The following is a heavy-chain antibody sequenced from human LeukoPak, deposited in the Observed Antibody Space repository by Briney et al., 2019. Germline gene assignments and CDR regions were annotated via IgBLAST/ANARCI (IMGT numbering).Heavy chain of an antibody. V-gene: IGHV3-48*01. J-gene: IGHJ4*02. CDR3: ARVLDGVGATRSFDY. CDR2: ISSSSSTI. Sequence: GGSLRLSCAASGFTFSSYSMNWVRQAPGKGLEWVSYISSSSSTIYYADSVKGRFTISRDNAKNSLYLQMNSLRAEDTAVYYCARVLDGVGATRSFDYWGQGTLVTVSS. D-gene: IGHD1-26*01. CDR1: GFTFSSYS.